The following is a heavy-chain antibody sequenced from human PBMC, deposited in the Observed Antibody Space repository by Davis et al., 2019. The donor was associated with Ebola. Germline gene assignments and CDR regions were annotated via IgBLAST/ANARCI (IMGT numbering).Heavy chain of an antibody. CDR2: IKQDGSEK. CDR3: ARDRIAVAGTRYFDL. CDR1: GFTFSSYW. V-gene: IGHV3-7*03. D-gene: IGHD6-19*01. J-gene: IGHJ2*01. Sequence: PGGSLRLSCAASGFTFSSYWMSWVRQAPGKGLEWVANIKQDGSEKYYVDSVKGRFTISRDNAKNSLYLQMNSLRAEDTAVYYCARDRIAVAGTRYFDLWGRGTLVTVSS.